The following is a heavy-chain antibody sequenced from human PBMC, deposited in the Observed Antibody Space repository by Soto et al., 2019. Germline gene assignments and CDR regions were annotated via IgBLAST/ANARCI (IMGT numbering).Heavy chain of an antibody. D-gene: IGHD3-10*01. J-gene: IGHJ6*02. Sequence: PSETLSLTCTVSGGSIRSGDYYWSWLRQPPGKGLEWIGYIYYSGSTYYNPSLKSRITISVDTSKNQFSLKLSSVTAADTAVYYCARDQEGYSGSGGLYGLDLWGQGATVTVSS. CDR1: GGSIRSGDYY. V-gene: IGHV4-30-4*01. CDR3: ARDQEGYSGSGGLYGLDL. CDR2: IYYSGST.